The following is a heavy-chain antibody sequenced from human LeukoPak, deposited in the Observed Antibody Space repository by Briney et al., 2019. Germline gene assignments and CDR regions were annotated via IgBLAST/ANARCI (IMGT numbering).Heavy chain of an antibody. D-gene: IGHD2-2*01. CDR3: ARGDCSSTICYSPMDV. V-gene: IGHV4-38-2*02. Sequence: SATLSLTCTVSGYSISSGYYWVWLRQPPGKGLEWIGSIYRSGSTNYNPSLKSRVTISVDTSQNQFSLKVNSVTAADTAVYYCARGDCSSTICYSPMDVWGKGTTVTVSS. CDR1: GYSISSGYY. CDR2: IYRSGST. J-gene: IGHJ6*03.